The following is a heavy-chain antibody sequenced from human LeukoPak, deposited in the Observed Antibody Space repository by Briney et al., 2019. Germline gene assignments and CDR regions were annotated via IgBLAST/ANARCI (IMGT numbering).Heavy chain of an antibody. CDR2: IYYSGST. J-gene: IGHJ5*02. CDR3: AREPGFDSSGYLNWFDP. CDR1: GGSISSSTYS. V-gene: IGHV4-39*07. Sequence: SETLSLTCTVSGGSISSSTYSWGWIRQPPGKGLEWIGAIYYSGSTYYNPSLKSRVTISVDTSKNQLSLKLSSVTAADTAVYYCAREPGFDSSGYLNWFDPWGQGTLVTVSS. D-gene: IGHD3-22*01.